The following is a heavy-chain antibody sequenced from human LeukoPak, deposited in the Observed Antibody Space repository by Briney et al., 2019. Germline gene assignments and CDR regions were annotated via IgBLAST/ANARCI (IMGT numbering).Heavy chain of an antibody. V-gene: IGHV3-21*01. CDR1: GFTFSTYS. CDR2: ISSGSSYI. Sequence: PGGSLRLSCAASGFTFSTYSMNWVRQAPGKGLEWVSSISSGSSYIYYADSVKGRFTISRDNAKNSLYLQMNSLRAEDTAVYYCARVRGQQLSYFDYWGQGTLVTVSS. D-gene: IGHD3-10*01. J-gene: IGHJ4*02. CDR3: ARVRGQQLSYFDY.